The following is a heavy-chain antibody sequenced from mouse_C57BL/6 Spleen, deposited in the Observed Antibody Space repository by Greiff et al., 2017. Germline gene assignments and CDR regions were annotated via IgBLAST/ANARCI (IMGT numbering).Heavy chain of an antibody. Sequence: QVQLQQPGAELVKPGASVKLSCKASGYTFTSYWMHWVKQRPGQGLEWIGMIHPNSGSTNYNEKFKSKATLTVDKSASTAYMQLSSLTSEDSAVYYCARWSSYYFDYWGQGTTLTVSS. CDR3: ARWSSYYFDY. D-gene: IGHD1-1*01. CDR2: IHPNSGST. V-gene: IGHV1-64*01. CDR1: GYTFTSYW. J-gene: IGHJ2*01.